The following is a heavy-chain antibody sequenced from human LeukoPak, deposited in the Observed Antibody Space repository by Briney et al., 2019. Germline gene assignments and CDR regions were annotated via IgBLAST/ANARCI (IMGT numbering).Heavy chain of an antibody. CDR3: ARGGVVVPAQLNDY. J-gene: IGHJ4*02. D-gene: IGHD2-2*01. CDR1: GYTFTGYY. Sequence: ASVKVSCKASGYTFTGYYMHWVRQAPGQGLEWMGWINPNSGGINYAQKFQGRVTMTRDTSISTAYMELSRLRSDDTAVYYCARGGVVVPAQLNDYWGQGTLVTVSS. CDR2: INPNSGGI. V-gene: IGHV1-2*02.